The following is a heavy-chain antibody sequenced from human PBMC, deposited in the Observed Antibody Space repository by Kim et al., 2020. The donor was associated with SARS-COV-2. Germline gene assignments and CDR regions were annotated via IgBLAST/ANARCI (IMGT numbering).Heavy chain of an antibody. J-gene: IGHJ4*01. CDR1: RGTFSTYA. Sequence: SVKVSCKASRGTFSTYAISWVRQAPGQGLEWMGRIIPILGIPDYAQKFQGRVTITADKSTSTAYMELSSLRSEDTAVYYCAREGYSYGLGGNYYFDYWG. CDR2: IIPILGIP. CDR3: AREGYSYGLGGNYYFDY. D-gene: IGHD5-18*01. V-gene: IGHV1-69*04.